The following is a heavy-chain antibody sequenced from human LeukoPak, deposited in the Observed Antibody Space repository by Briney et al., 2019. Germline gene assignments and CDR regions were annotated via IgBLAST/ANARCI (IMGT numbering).Heavy chain of an antibody. D-gene: IGHD2-21*02. CDR3: GRHADGDSSAAFDL. CDR2: VYRSGGT. V-gene: IGHV4-4*02. CDR1: GDSISDKYW. Sequence: SETLSLTCAVSGDSISDKYWWRWVRQFPDKGLEWIGEVYRSGGTSYNPSLKSRVTVSIDYSKNQFSLNLRSVTAADTAVYYCGRHADGDSSAAFDLWGQGTMVFVSS. J-gene: IGHJ3*01.